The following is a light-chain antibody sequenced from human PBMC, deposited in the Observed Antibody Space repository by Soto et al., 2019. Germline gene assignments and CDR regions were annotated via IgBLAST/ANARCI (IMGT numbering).Light chain of an antibody. V-gene: IGLV2-8*01. CDR3: ASYASNSRYV. Sequence: LTQPPSASGSPGQSVTLSCTGVSSDVCCYDYVLLYQQYPGKAPKLIIFEVNKRPSGVPDRFSGSKSGNTACLTVSGLQAEDEAVYYCASYASNSRYVFGTGTKVTVL. CDR1: SSDVCCYDY. CDR2: EVN. J-gene: IGLJ1*01.